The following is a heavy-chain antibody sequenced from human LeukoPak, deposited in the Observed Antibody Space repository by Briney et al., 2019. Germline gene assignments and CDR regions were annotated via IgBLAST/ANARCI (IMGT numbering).Heavy chain of an antibody. CDR3: ARAGSGYYPFDD. CDR1: GGPISSYY. CDR2: VYYSGST. J-gene: IGHJ4*02. D-gene: IGHD3-22*01. V-gene: IGHV4-59*01. Sequence: PSETLSLTCTVSGGPISSYYWSWIRQPPGKGLEWIGYVYYSGSTNYNPSLKSRVTISVDTSNNQFSLKLSSVTAADTAVYYCARAGSGYYPFDDWGQGTLVTVSS.